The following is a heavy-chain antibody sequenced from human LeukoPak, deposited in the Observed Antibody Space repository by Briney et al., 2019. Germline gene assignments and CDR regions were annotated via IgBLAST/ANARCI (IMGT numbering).Heavy chain of an antibody. CDR2: IYYSGST. CDR1: GGSISSSSYY. D-gene: IGHD6-19*01. J-gene: IGHJ4*02. CDR3: ARDRAVAGTGDY. Sequence: SETLSLTCTVSGGSISSSSYYWGWIRQPPGKGLEWIGSIYYSGSTYYNPSLKSRVTISVDTSKNQFSLKLSSVTAADTAVYYCARDRAVAGTGDYWGQGTLVTVSS. V-gene: IGHV4-39*07.